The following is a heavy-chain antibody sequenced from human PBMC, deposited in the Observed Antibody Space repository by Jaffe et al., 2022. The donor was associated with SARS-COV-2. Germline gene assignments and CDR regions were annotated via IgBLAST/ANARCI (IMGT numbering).Heavy chain of an antibody. CDR1: GFTFSSYG. D-gene: IGHD2-2*01. CDR2: ISYDGSNK. J-gene: IGHJ4*02. V-gene: IGHV3-30*18. Sequence: QVQLVESGGGVVQPGRSLRLSCAASGFTFSSYGMHWVRQAPGKGLEWVAVISYDGSNKYYADSVKGRFTISRDNSKNTLYLQMNSLRAEDTAVYYCAKGDGSVQPGLPFDYWGQGTLVTVSS. CDR3: AKGDGSVQPGLPFDY.